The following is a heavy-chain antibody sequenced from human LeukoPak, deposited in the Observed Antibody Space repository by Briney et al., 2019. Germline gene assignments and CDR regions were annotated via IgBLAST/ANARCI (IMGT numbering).Heavy chain of an antibody. CDR2: VSGSGGST. J-gene: IGHJ4*02. D-gene: IGHD2-2*01. Sequence: GGSLRLSCAASGFTFSNYGMSWVRQAPGKGLEWVSTVSGSGGSTYYTDSVKGRFTISRDSSKNTLYLQMNSLRAEDTAVYYCAKESDIVVVPAPYFDYWGQGTLVTVSS. CDR1: GFTFSNYG. V-gene: IGHV3-23*01. CDR3: AKESDIVVVPAPYFDY.